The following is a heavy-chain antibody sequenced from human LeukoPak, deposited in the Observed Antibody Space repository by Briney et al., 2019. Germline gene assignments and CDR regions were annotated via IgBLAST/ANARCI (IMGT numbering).Heavy chain of an antibody. CDR3: ARSGYCSSTSCYARYPRY. CDR2: ISAYNGNT. J-gene: IGHJ4*02. CDR1: GYTFTSYG. Sequence: ASVKVSCKASGYTFTSYGISWVRQAPGQGLEWMGWISAYNGNTNYAQKLQGRVTMTTDTSTSTAYMELSSLRSEDTAVYYCARSGYCSSTSCYARYPRYWGQGTLVTVSS. V-gene: IGHV1-18*04. D-gene: IGHD2-2*03.